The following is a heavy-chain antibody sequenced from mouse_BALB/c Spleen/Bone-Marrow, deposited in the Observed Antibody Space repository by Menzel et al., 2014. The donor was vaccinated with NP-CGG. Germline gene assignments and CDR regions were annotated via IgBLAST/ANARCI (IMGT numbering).Heavy chain of an antibody. V-gene: IGHV1S56*01. CDR3: ARKSQRAYDSMNY. CDR1: GYTFTSYY. J-gene: IGHJ4*01. CDR2: IYPGDFNT. D-gene: IGHD2-4*01. Sequence: VKVVESGPELVKPGASVRISCKASGYTFTSYYVHWVRQRPGQGLEWIGWIYPGDFNTKYNEKFKGKATLTADKSSSTASMQVSSLTSEDSAVYFCARKSQRAYDSMNYWGQGTSVTVSS.